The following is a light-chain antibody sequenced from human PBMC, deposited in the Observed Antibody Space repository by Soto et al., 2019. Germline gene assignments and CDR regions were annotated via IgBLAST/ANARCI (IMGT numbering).Light chain of an antibody. CDR1: SSDVGGYNS. CDR3: NSYTSSTTYV. CDR2: EVN. J-gene: IGLJ1*01. V-gene: IGLV2-14*01. Sequence: QSALTQPASVSGSPGQSITISCTGTSSDVGGYNSVSWYQQHPGKAPKLMIYEVNNRPSGVSNRFSGSKSGNTASLTISWLQAEDEADYYCNSYTSSTTYVFGTGTKVTVL.